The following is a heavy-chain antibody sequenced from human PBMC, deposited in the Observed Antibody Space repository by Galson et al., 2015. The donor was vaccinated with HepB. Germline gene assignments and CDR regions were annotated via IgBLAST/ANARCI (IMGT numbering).Heavy chain of an antibody. V-gene: IGHV3-21*01. Sequence: SLRLSXXXSGFTFXXYSMNWVRQAPGKGLEWVPSISSSSSYIYYADSVKGRFTISRDNAKNSLYLQMNSLRAEDTAVYYCARDQAPITYFDDSSGSYDYWXXGTLXXVSS. CDR2: ISSSSSYI. J-gene: IGHJ4*02. D-gene: IGHD3-22*01. CDR3: ARDQAPITYFDDSSGSYDY. CDR1: GFTFXXYS.